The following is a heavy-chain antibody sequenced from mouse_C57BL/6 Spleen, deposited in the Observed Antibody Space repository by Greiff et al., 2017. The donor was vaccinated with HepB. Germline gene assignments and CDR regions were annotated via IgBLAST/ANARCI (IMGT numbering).Heavy chain of an antibody. CDR3: VGEGAYYYGSRSAWFAY. CDR1: GFTFNTYA. V-gene: IGHV10-3*01. D-gene: IGHD1-1*01. J-gene: IGHJ3*01. Sequence: EVMLVESGGGLVQPKGSLKLSCAASGFTFNTYAMHWVRQAPGKGLEWVARIRSKSSNYATYYADSVKDRFTISRDDSQSMLYLQMNNLKTEDTAMYYCVGEGAYYYGSRSAWFAYWGQGTLVTVSA. CDR2: IRSKSSNYAT.